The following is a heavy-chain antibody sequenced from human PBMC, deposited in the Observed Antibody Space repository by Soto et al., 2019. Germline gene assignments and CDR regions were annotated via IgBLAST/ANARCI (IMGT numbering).Heavy chain of an antibody. D-gene: IGHD6-13*01. CDR1: GFTFSSYS. CDR2: ISSSSSYI. CDR3: ARGAAAGTPGFDY. J-gene: IGHJ4*02. Sequence: EVQLVESGGGLVKPGGSLRLSCAASGFTFSSYSMNWVRQAPGKGLEWVSSISSSSSYIYYVDSVKGRFTISTHNAKNSLYRQMNSLRAEDTAVYYCARGAAAGTPGFDYWGQGTLVTVSS. V-gene: IGHV3-21*01.